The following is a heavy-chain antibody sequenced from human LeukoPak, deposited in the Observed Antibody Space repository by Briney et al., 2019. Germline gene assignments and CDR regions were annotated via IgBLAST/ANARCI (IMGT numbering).Heavy chain of an antibody. CDR2: INPSGGST. V-gene: IGHV1-46*01. Sequence: ASVKVSCKASGYTFTSYYMHWVRQAPGQGLEWMGIINPSGGSTSYAQKFQGRVTMTRDTSTSTVYMELSSLRSEDTAVYYCAKAVLLWFGELSNYYFDYWGQGALVTVSS. CDR3: AKAVLLWFGELSNYYFDY. D-gene: IGHD3-10*01. J-gene: IGHJ4*02. CDR1: GYTFTSYY.